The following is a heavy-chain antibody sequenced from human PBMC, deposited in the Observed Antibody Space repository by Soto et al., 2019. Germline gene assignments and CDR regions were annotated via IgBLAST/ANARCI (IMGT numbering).Heavy chain of an antibody. V-gene: IGHV1-18*01. Sequence: ASVKVSCKASGYTFTSYGISWVRQAPGQGLEWMGWISAYNGNTNYAQKLQGRVTMTTDTSTSTAYMELRSLRSDGTAMYYCARSNGDYDDFDIWGQGTMVTVSS. D-gene: IGHD4-17*01. CDR2: ISAYNGNT. CDR3: ARSNGDYDDFDI. J-gene: IGHJ3*02. CDR1: GYTFTSYG.